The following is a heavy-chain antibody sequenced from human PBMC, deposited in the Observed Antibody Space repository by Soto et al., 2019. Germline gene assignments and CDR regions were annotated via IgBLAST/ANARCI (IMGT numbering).Heavy chain of an antibody. Sequence: QVQLVESGGGVVQPGRSLRLSCAASGFTFSSYAMHWVRQAPGKGLEWVAVISYDGSNKYYADSVKGRFTISRDKSKNTLYLQMNSLRAEDTAVYYCARDKYASNWFDPWGQGTLVTVSS. CDR2: ISYDGSNK. V-gene: IGHV3-30-3*01. CDR1: GFTFSSYA. J-gene: IGHJ5*02. D-gene: IGHD2-2*01. CDR3: ARDKYASNWFDP.